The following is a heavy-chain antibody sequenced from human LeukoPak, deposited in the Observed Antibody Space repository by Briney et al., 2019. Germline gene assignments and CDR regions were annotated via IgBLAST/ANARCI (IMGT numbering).Heavy chain of an antibody. J-gene: IGHJ6*03. D-gene: IGHD3-3*01. CDR1: GFTVSSNY. V-gene: IGHV3-66*02. CDR3: ARVGYYDFWSGYYYYYYYMDV. Sequence: GGSLRLSCAASGFTVSSNYMSWVRQAPGKGLEWVSVIYSGGSTYYADSVRGRFTISRDNSKNTLYLQMNSLRAEDTAVYYCARVGYYDFWSGYYYYYYYMDVWGKGTTVTVSS. CDR2: IYSGGST.